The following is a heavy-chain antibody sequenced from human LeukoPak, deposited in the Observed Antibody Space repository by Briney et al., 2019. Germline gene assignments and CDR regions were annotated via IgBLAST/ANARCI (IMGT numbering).Heavy chain of an antibody. CDR1: GFTFTHYG. D-gene: IGHD3-3*01. J-gene: IGHJ4*02. V-gene: IGHV1-18*01. CDR3: ARDKMDYWSGYYRGGFDY. Sequence: ASVKVSCEASGFTFTHYGFNWVRQAPRQGLEWMGWISAYNGNRNYAQSLQGRVSMTTDASTGTAYMELRSLRSDDTAVYYCARDKMDYWSGYYRGGFDYWGQGTLVTVSS. CDR2: ISAYNGNR.